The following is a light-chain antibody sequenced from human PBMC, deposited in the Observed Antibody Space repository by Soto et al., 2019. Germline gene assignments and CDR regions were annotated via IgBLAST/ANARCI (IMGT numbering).Light chain of an antibody. V-gene: IGKV1-8*01. CDR1: QGISSY. J-gene: IGKJ1*01. CDR2: AAS. CDR3: QKYYSYPRT. Sequence: AIRMTQSPSSLSASTGDRVTITCRASQGISSYLAWYQQKPGKAPKLLIYAASTLQSGVPSRFSGSGSGTDFTLTISCLQSEDFATYYCQKYYSYPRTFGQGPKVDIK.